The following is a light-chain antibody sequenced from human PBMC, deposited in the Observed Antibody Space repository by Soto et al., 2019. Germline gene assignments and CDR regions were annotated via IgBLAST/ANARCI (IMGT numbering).Light chain of an antibody. CDR1: QSVGNN. J-gene: IGKJ1*01. CDR3: QQYYTFPRT. CDR2: DTS. Sequence: EIVMTQSPATLSVSPGERTTLSCRASQSVGNNLAWYQQKPGQAPRLLIYDTSTRATGVPTRFSGSGSGTDFTLTISSLQAEDVAVYFCQQYYTFPRTFGQGTKVDIK. V-gene: IGKV3-15*01.